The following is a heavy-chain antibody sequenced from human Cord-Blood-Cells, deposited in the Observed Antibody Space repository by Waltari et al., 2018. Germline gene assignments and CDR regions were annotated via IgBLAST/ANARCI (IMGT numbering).Heavy chain of an antibody. V-gene: IGHV4-34*01. CDR3: ARALRSSSSWYGWFDP. CDR2: INHSGST. D-gene: IGHD6-13*01. J-gene: IGHJ5*02. CDR1: GGSFSGYY. Sequence: QVQLQQWGAGLLKPSETLSLTCAVYGGSFSGYYWSWIRQPPGKGLEWIGEINHSGSTNYNPSLKIRVTISVDTSKNQFSLKLSSVTAADTAVYYCARALRSSSSWYGWFDPWGQGTLVTVSS.